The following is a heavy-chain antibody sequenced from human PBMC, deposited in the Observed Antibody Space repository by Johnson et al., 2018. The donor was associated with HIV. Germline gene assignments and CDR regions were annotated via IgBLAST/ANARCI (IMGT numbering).Heavy chain of an antibody. J-gene: IGHJ3*02. V-gene: IGHV3-13*01. D-gene: IGHD3-22*01. Sequence: DVQVVESGGGLVQPGGSLRLSCAASGFTFSSYDMHWVRQTTGKGLEWVSAIGTAGDTYYPVSVKGRFTISRENAKNSLYLQMNSLRAEDTGIYYCARGRSGYYYDGSGYDALDIWGQGTMVTVSS. CDR2: IGTAGDT. CDR1: GFTFSSYD. CDR3: ARGRSGYYYDGSGYDALDI.